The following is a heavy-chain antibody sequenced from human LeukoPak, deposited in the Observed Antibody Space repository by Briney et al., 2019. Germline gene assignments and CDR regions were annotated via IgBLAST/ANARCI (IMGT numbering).Heavy chain of an antibody. Sequence: ASVKVSCKASGYTFTSYYMHWVRRAPGQGLEWMGIINPSGGSTSYAQKFQGRVTMTRDTSTSTVYMELSSLRSEDTAVYYCARGPRITTFGVLFGYWFDPWGQGTLVTVSS. D-gene: IGHD3-3*01. J-gene: IGHJ5*02. CDR2: INPSGGST. CDR3: ARGPRITTFGVLFGYWFDP. CDR1: GYTFTSYY. V-gene: IGHV1-46*01.